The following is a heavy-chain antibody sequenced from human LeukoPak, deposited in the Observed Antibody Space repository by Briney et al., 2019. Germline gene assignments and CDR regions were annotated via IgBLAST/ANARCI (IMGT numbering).Heavy chain of an antibody. CDR1: GFTFGNYW. D-gene: IGHD3-3*01. CDR2: VKQDGSEK. Sequence: PGGSLRLYCAASGFTFGNYWMSWVRQAPGKGLEWVANVKQDGSEKNYVGSVEGRFTISRDNTKNSLYLQMNSLKTEDTAVYYCAREGPPRYDFWSGYLYYFDYWGQGTLVTVPS. J-gene: IGHJ4*02. CDR3: AREGPPRYDFWSGYLYYFDY. V-gene: IGHV3-7*03.